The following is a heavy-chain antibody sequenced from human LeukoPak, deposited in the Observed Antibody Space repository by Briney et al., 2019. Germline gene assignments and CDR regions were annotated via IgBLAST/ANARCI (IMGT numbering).Heavy chain of an antibody. CDR3: ARRSPNSGYYYGMDV. CDR1: GGSISSYY. V-gene: IGHV4-59*01. CDR2: IYYSGST. J-gene: IGHJ6*02. D-gene: IGHD2/OR15-2a*01. Sequence: AETLSLTCTVSGGSISSYYWSWIRQPPGKGLEWIGYIYYSGSTNYNPSLKSRVTISVDTSKNQFSLRLSSVTAADTAVYYCARRSPNSGYYYGMDVWGQGTTVTVSS.